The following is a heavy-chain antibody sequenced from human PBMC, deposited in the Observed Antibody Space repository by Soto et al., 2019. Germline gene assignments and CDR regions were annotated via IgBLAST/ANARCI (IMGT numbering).Heavy chain of an antibody. J-gene: IGHJ6*02. CDR1: GCSISSYY. Sequence: SETLSLTCTVSGCSISSYYWSWIRQPPGKGLEWIGYIYYSGSTNYNPSLKSRVTISVDTSKNQFSLKLSSVTAADTAVYYCARLDLGTMVRGWYYYGIDVWGQGTTVTVSS. D-gene: IGHD3-10*01. CDR2: IYYSGST. CDR3: ARLDLGTMVRGWYYYGIDV. V-gene: IGHV4-59*08.